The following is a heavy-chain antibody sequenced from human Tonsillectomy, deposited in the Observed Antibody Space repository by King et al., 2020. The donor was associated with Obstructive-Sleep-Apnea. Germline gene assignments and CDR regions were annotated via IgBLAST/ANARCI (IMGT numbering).Heavy chain of an antibody. CDR2: INWNSGNI. V-gene: IGHV3-9*01. Sequence: QLVQSGGALVHPGRSLRLSCAASGFNFDNYGMHWVRQVPGKGLEWVSGINWNSGNIAYADSVKGRFIISRDNAKNSLYLQMNSLRPEDTALYYCAKDIGDFDWLLPEWGQGTLVTVSS. CDR1: GFNFDNYG. J-gene: IGHJ4*02. CDR3: AKDIGDFDWLLPE. D-gene: IGHD3-9*01.